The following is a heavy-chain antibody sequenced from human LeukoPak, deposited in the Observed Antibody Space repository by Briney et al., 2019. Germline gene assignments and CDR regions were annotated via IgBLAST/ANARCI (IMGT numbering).Heavy chain of an antibody. J-gene: IGHJ4*02. CDR3: AKDESGGWYPHFDF. CDR1: GFTLTTYV. D-gene: IGHD6-19*01. CDR2: ISGSGGTT. Sequence: GGSLRLSCAASGFTLTTYVMAWVRQAPGKGLEWVSAISGSGGTTYYADSVKGRFTISRDNSKNTLYLQMNSLRAEDTAVYYCAKDESGGWYPHFDFWGQGTLVTVSS. V-gene: IGHV3-23*01.